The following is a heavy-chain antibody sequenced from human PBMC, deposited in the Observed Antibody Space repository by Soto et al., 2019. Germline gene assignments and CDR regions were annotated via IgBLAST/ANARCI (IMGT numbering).Heavy chain of an antibody. CDR2: ISAYNGNT. D-gene: IGHD6-13*01. CDR1: DYTFTSYG. Sequence: ASVKVSCKASDYTFTSYGISWVRQAPGQGLEWMGWISAYNGNTNYAQKLQGRVTMTTDTSTSTAYMELRSLRSDDTAVYYCARDGLDMGQLFPLSFDYWGQGSLVTVSS. J-gene: IGHJ4*02. CDR3: ARDGLDMGQLFPLSFDY. V-gene: IGHV1-18*04.